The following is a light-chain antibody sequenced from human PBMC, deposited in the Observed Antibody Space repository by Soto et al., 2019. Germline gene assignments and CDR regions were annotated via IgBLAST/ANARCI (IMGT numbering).Light chain of an antibody. V-gene: IGKV1-33*01. J-gene: IGKJ5*01. CDR2: DAS. CDR1: QDISNH. CDR3: QQYYNLPIT. Sequence: DIQMTQSPSSLSASVVDRVTITFQASQDISNHLNWYQQKPGKAPKLLIYDASNLETGVPSRFSGSGSGTDFTVTISSLQPEDFATYSCQQYYNLPITFGQGTRLEIK.